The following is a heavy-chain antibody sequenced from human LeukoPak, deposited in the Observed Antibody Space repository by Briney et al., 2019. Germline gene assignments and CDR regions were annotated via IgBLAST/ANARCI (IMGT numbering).Heavy chain of an antibody. V-gene: IGHV3-30*02. CDR3: AKYYGSGRPFDY. CDR2: IQYDGSNK. D-gene: IGHD3-10*01. CDR1: GVTFSSYG. Sequence: GGSLRLSCAASGVTFSSYGMHWVRQAPGKGLEWVAFIQYDGSNKYYADSVKGRFTISRDNSKNTLYLQMNSLRAEDTAVYYCAKYYGSGRPFDYWGQGTLVTVSS. J-gene: IGHJ4*02.